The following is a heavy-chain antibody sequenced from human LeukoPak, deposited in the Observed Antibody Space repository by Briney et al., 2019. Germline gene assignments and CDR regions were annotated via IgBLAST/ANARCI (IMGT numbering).Heavy chain of an antibody. CDR2: ISYDGSNK. Sequence: GGSLRLSCAASGFTFSSYGMHWVRQAPGKGLEWVAVISYDGSNKYYADSVKGRFTISRDNSKNTLYLQMNSLRAEDTAVYYCAKGLPNYYYYYMDVWGKGTTVTVSS. CDR3: AKGLPNYYYYYMDV. V-gene: IGHV3-30*18. CDR1: GFTFSSYG. J-gene: IGHJ6*03.